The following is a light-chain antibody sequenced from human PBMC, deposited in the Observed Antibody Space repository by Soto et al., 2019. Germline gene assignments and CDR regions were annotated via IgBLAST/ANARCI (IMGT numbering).Light chain of an antibody. CDR3: QQSYRTLPYT. CDR1: QSISSY. Sequence: DIQMTQSPSSLSASVGDRVTITCRASQSISSYLNWYQQKPGKAPKLLIYAASSLQSGVPSRFSGSGSGTDFTLAISSQQPEDVATYYCQQSYRTLPYTFGQGTKLEIK. J-gene: IGKJ2*01. V-gene: IGKV1-39*01. CDR2: AAS.